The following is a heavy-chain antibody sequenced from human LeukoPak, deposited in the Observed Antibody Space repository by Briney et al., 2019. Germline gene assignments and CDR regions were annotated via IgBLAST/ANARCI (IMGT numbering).Heavy chain of an antibody. Sequence: PSETLSLTCTVSGGSITSSSNYWSWIRQPAGKGLEWIGRIYMSGNTHYKPSLESRVTISEDTSKNQFSLKLTSVTVADTAVYYCARGAYCSGGSCFDYWGQGTLVTVSS. V-gene: IGHV4-61*02. CDR2: IYMSGNT. CDR3: ARGAYCSGGSCFDY. J-gene: IGHJ4*02. D-gene: IGHD2-15*01. CDR1: GGSITSSSNY.